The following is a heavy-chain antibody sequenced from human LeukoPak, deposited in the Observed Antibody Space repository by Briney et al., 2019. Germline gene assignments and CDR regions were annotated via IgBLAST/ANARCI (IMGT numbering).Heavy chain of an antibody. D-gene: IGHD1/OR15-1a*01. CDR2: INHSGDT. Sequence: SESQSLKCTVSGTFFTHYYWRWIRQTPKKRLEWTRQINHSGDTSYNPSLRSRITLSVDRSKNQFSLKVTSVTAADTGVYYCARGPGTVGLSPWGQGTLVTVSS. CDR1: GTFFTHYY. J-gene: IGHJ5*02. CDR3: ARGPGTVGLSP. V-gene: IGHV4-34*01.